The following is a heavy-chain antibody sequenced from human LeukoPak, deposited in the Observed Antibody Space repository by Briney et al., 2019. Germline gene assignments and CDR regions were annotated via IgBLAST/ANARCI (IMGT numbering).Heavy chain of an antibody. Sequence: GRSLRLSCAASGFTFSPYAMHWVRQAPGKGLQWVASISYDGSDKYYTDSVGGRFTISRDNSKNILYLQMNSLRGEDAAVYFCARGKQLVSDYWGQGTLVAVSS. V-gene: IGHV3-30*04. D-gene: IGHD6-6*01. CDR3: ARGKQLVSDY. J-gene: IGHJ4*02. CDR1: GFTFSPYA. CDR2: ISYDGSDK.